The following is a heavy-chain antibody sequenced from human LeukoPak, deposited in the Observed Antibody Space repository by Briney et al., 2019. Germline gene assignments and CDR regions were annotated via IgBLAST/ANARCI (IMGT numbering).Heavy chain of an antibody. Sequence: QPGRSLRLSCAASGFTFSNYAIHWVRQAPGKGLEWVAVISYDGSNKYYADSVKGRFTISRDNSKNTLYLQMSSLRADDTAVYYCAISYQTFGQLFWVYFDYWGQGTLVTVSS. CDR1: GFTFSNYA. CDR2: ISYDGSNK. CDR3: AISYQTFGQLFWVYFDY. J-gene: IGHJ4*02. V-gene: IGHV3-30*04. D-gene: IGHD3-10*01.